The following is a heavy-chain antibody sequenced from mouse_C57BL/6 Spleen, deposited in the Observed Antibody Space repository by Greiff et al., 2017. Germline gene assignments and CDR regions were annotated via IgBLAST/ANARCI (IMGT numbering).Heavy chain of an antibody. J-gene: IGHJ1*03. CDR2: INPGSGGT. CDR1: GYAFTHYL. D-gene: IGHD1-1*01. CDR3: ARGVYYGRNYWYFDV. V-gene: IGHV1-54*01. Sequence: VQLQQSGAELVRPGTSVKVSCKASGYAFTHYLIEWVKQRPGQGLEWIGVINPGSGGTNYNEKFKGKATLTADKSSSTAYMQLSSLTSEDSVVYFCARGVYYGRNYWYFDVWGTGTTVTVSS.